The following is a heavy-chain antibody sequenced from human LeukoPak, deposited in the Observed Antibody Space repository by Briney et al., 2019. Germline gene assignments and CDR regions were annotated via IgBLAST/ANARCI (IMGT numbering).Heavy chain of an antibody. J-gene: IGHJ4*02. Sequence: GESLKIFCKGSGYSFTSYWVGWVRQMHGKGLEWMGIIYPGDSDTRYNPSFRGQVTISADKSISTAYLQWSSLKASDTAMYYCARRRSCSGGRCYEDFDYWGQGTLVTVSS. CDR1: GYSFTSYW. CDR3: ARRRSCSGGRCYEDFDY. V-gene: IGHV5-51*01. CDR2: IYPGDSDT. D-gene: IGHD2-15*01.